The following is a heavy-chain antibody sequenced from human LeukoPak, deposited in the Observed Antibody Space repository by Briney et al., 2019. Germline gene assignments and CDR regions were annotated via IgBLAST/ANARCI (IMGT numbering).Heavy chain of an antibody. Sequence: PGGSLRLSCAASGFTFSSYAMTWVRQAPGKGLEWVSAISGSGGSTYYADSVKGRFTISRDTSKNTLYLQMNSLRAEDAAVYYCAKVHSSSLYSSSWYGNYWFDPWGQGTLVTVSS. CDR3: AKVHSSSLYSSSWYGNYWFDP. D-gene: IGHD6-13*01. J-gene: IGHJ5*02. CDR2: ISGSGGST. CDR1: GFTFSSYA. V-gene: IGHV3-23*01.